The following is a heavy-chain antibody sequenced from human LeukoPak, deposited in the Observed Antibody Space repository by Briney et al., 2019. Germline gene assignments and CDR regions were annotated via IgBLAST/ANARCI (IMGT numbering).Heavy chain of an antibody. V-gene: IGHV3-48*01. CDR3: ARVGRNYDNWFDP. CDR2: ISGTSSII. Sequence: PGRSLRPPCAASGFTFSSHGMNWVRQAPGKGLEWVSYISGTSSIIHYADSVKGRFTISRDNAKNSVDLQMNSLRGEDTAVYYCARVGRNYDNWFDPWGQGTQVTVSS. J-gene: IGHJ5*02. D-gene: IGHD1-7*01. CDR1: GFTFSSHG.